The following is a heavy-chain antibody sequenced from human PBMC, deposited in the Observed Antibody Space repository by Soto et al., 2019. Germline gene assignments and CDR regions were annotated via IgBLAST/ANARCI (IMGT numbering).Heavy chain of an antibody. Sequence: ASVKVSCKASGYTFTSYGISWVRQTPGQGLEWMGWISAYNGNTNYAQKLQGRVTMTTDTSTSTAYMELSSVTAADTAMYYCARDTITTGSYYYAMDVWGQGTTVTVSS. CDR3: ARDTITTGSYYYAMDV. CDR1: GYTFTSYG. J-gene: IGHJ6*02. D-gene: IGHD1-1*01. CDR2: ISAYNGNT. V-gene: IGHV1-18*04.